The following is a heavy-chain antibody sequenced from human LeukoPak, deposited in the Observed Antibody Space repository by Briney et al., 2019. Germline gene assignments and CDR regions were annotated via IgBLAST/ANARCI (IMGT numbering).Heavy chain of an antibody. CDR2: ISSSSSTI. CDR1: GFTFSSYS. J-gene: IGHJ4*02. CDR3: ARDVYGSGSYSDY. D-gene: IGHD3-10*01. V-gene: IGHV3-48*01. Sequence: GGSLRLSCAASGFTFSSYSMNWVRQAPGKGLEWVSYISSSSSTIYYADSVKGRFTISRDNAKNSLYLQVNSLRAEDTAVYYCARDVYGSGSYSDYWGQGTLVTVSS.